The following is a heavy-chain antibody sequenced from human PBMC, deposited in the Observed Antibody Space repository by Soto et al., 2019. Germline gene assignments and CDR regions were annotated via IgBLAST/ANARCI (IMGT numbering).Heavy chain of an antibody. CDR1: GGSLSGSS. CDR3: ARGLDSGSYYVPLDFDY. V-gene: IGHV4-34*01. Sequence: PSETLSPPSAVYGGSLSGSSWSWIRQPPGKGLEWIGEINHSGSTNYNPSLKSRVTISVDTSKNQFSLKLSSVTAADTAVYYCARGLDSGSYYVPLDFDYWGQGTLVTVSS. J-gene: IGHJ4*02. D-gene: IGHD1-26*01. CDR2: INHSGST.